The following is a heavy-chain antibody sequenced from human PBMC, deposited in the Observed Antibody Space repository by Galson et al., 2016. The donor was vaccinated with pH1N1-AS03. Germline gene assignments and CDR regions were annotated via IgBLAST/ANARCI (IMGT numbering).Heavy chain of an antibody. D-gene: IGHD1-7*01. Sequence: SVKVSCKASGGTFTSHAVSWVRQAPGQGLEWMGGIILSLGMTHYARDFKDRVTFTADESATTAYMELTSLRSEDTAVSYCARGGEFNYGTLDYWGQGSLVTVSS. J-gene: IGHJ4*02. CDR1: GGTFTSHA. CDR3: ARGGEFNYGTLDY. CDR2: IILSLGMT. V-gene: IGHV1-69*10.